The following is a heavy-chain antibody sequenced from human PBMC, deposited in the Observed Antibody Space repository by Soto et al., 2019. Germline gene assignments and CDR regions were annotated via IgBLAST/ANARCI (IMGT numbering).Heavy chain of an antibody. CDR3: ARAQPGDYGIYAFDI. J-gene: IGHJ3*02. Sequence: PSETLSLTYAVSSGSISSSNWWSWVRQPLGKGLEWIGEIYHSGSTNYNPSLKSRVTISVDKSKNQFSLKLSSVTAADTALYYCARAQPGDYGIYAFDIWGQGTMVTVSS. D-gene: IGHD4-17*01. CDR1: SGSISSSNW. V-gene: IGHV4-4*02. CDR2: IYHSGST.